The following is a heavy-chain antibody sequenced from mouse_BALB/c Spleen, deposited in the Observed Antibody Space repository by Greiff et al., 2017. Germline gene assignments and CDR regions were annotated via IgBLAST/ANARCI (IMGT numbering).Heavy chain of an antibody. D-gene: IGHD2-3*01. Sequence: VQLKESGPSLVKPSQTLSLTCSVTGDSITSGYWNWIRKFPGNKLEYMGYISYSGSTYYNPSLKSRISITRDTSKNQYYLQLNSVTTEDTATYYCARYYDGYYEDAMDYWGQGTSVTVSS. CDR3: ARYYDGYYEDAMDY. CDR2: ISYSGST. V-gene: IGHV3-8*02. J-gene: IGHJ4*01. CDR1: GDSITSGY.